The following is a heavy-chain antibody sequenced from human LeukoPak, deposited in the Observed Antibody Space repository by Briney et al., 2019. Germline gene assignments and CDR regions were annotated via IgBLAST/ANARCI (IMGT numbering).Heavy chain of an antibody. CDR2: ISDSGGST. Sequence: GGSLRLSCAVPGITLNNYGMTWVRQAPGKGLEWVAGISDSGGSTKYADSVKGRFTISRDNPKNTLYLQMSSLRAEDTAVYFCAKRGVVIRVILVGFHKEAYYFESWGQGALVTVSS. CDR1: GITLNNYG. J-gene: IGHJ4*02. CDR3: AKRGVVIRVILVGFHKEAYYFES. V-gene: IGHV3-23*01. D-gene: IGHD3/OR15-3a*01.